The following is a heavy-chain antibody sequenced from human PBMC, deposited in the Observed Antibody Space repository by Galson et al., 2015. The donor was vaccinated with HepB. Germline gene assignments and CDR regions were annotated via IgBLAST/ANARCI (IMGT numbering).Heavy chain of an antibody. CDR3: ARGIFGIKDD. Sequence: SVKVSCKASGYSFTNHDINWVRQAPGQGLEWMGWMNPNSGNTGYAQKFQGRVIMTRNTSISTAYMELSRLTSEDTAVYYCARGIFGIKDDWGQGTTVTVTS. CDR1: GYSFTNHD. J-gene: IGHJ6*02. V-gene: IGHV1-8*02. CDR2: MNPNSGNT. D-gene: IGHD3-3*02.